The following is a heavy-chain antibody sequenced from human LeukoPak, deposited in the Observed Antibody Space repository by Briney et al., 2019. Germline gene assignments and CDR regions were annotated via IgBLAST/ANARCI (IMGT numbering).Heavy chain of an antibody. V-gene: IGHV1-18*01. CDR3: ASNTGSDASGYAY. Sequence: ASVNVSCKASGYTSTRYGVTWVRQAPGQGLEWMGWISAYSGDTNYAQKLQDRVTMNTDTSTRTAYLELRGLRSDDTAVYYCASNTGSDASGYAYWGQGTLVTVSS. J-gene: IGHJ4*02. CDR2: ISAYSGDT. CDR1: GYTSTRYG. D-gene: IGHD3-22*01.